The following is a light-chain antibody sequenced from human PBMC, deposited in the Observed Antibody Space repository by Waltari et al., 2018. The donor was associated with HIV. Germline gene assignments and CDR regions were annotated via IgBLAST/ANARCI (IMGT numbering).Light chain of an antibody. CDR2: GAD. Sequence: QSVLTQPPSVSGATGQRVPISCTGSRSSIRPGYDVQWYQQLPGAAPKLLIFGADIRPSGVPDRFSGSKSGRSASLAISGLQSDDEADYFCQSYDTDLKSGVFGGGTKVTVL. J-gene: IGLJ3*02. V-gene: IGLV1-40*01. CDR1: RSSIRPGYD. CDR3: QSYDTDLKSGV.